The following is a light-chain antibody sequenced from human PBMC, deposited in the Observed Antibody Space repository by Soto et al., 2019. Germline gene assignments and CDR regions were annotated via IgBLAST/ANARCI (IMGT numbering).Light chain of an antibody. CDR1: QSVPSNY. CDR2: GAS. V-gene: IGKV3-20*01. Sequence: EIVLTQSPGTLSLSPGERVTLSCRASQSVPSNYLAWYQQKPGQAPRLLIYGASSRATGIPDRFSGSGSGTDFTLTISRLEPEDFAVYYCQQYGSSPLWTFGQGTKVEIK. J-gene: IGKJ1*01. CDR3: QQYGSSPLWT.